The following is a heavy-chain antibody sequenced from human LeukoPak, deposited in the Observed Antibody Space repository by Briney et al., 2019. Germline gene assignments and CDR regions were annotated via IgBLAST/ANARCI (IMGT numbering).Heavy chain of an antibody. D-gene: IGHD4-4*01. Sequence: GASVKVSCKASGYTFTGYYMHWVRQAPGQGLEWMGWINPNSGGTNYAQKLQGRVTMTTDTSTSTAYMELRSLRSDDTAVYYCARDTGVFDSKEMGGYWGQGTLVTVSS. CDR2: INPNSGGT. CDR1: GYTFTGYY. J-gene: IGHJ4*02. CDR3: ARDTGVFDSKEMGGY. V-gene: IGHV1-2*02.